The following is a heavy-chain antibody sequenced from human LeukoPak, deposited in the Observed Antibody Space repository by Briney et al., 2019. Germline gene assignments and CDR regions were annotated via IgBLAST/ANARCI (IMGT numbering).Heavy chain of an antibody. D-gene: IGHD3-10*01. Sequence: GGSLRLSCAASGFTFSSYAMHWVRQAPGKGLEWVAVISYDGSNKYYADSVKGRFTISRDNSKNTLYLQMNSLRAEDTAVCYCARAIVRGVHFDYWGQGTLVTVSS. CDR1: GFTFSSYA. J-gene: IGHJ4*02. CDR2: ISYDGSNK. CDR3: ARAIVRGVHFDY. V-gene: IGHV3-30*04.